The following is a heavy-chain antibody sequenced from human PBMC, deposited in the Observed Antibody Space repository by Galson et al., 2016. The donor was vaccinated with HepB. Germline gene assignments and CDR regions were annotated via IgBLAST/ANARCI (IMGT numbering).Heavy chain of an antibody. D-gene: IGHD2-15*01. Sequence: SLRLSCAASGFTFTNAWMSWVRQAPGKGLEWVGRIRGKSDGGTTDYAAAVKGRFTISRDDSKNTLYLQMSRLTTEDTAVYYCTARAAKGGQGTLVTVSS. CDR2: IRGKSDGGTT. CDR3: TARAAK. J-gene: IGHJ4*02. CDR1: GFTFTNAW. V-gene: IGHV3-15*01.